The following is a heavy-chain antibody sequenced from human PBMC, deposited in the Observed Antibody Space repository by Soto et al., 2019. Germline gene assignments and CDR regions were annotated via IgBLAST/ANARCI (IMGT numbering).Heavy chain of an antibody. CDR2: ISSSGSTI. Sequence: GGSLRLSCAASGFTFSSYEMNWVRQAPGKGLEWASYISSSGSTIYYADSVKGRFTISRDNAKNSLYLQMNSLRAEDTAVYYCARYKTIFGVVITGFDYWGQGTLVTVSS. V-gene: IGHV3-48*03. CDR1: GFTFSSYE. D-gene: IGHD3-3*01. J-gene: IGHJ4*02. CDR3: ARYKTIFGVVITGFDY.